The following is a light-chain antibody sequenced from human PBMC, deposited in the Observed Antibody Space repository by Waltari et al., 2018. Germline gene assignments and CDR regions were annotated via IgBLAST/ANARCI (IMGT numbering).Light chain of an antibody. J-gene: IGKJ4*01. Sequence: CRASQTINNNFLCWYQQKPGQAPRLLIHGASSRATGFPDRFSGSGSGTDFTLTIRRLEPEDVAVYYCQQYDGSILTFGGGTKVEI. CDR3: QQYDGSILT. V-gene: IGKV3-20*01. CDR2: GAS. CDR1: QTINNNF.